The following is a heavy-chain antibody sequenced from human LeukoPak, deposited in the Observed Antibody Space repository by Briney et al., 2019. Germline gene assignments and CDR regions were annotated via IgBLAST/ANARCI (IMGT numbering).Heavy chain of an antibody. Sequence: GGSLRLSCAASGLTFSSYNMNWVRQAPGKGLEGVSYIISSGSTIYYADSVKGRFTISRDNAKNSLYLQMNSLRAEDTAVYYCAELGITMIGGVWGKGTTVTISS. J-gene: IGHJ6*04. V-gene: IGHV3-48*04. CDR3: AELGITMIGGV. CDR1: GLTFSSYN. D-gene: IGHD3-10*02. CDR2: IISSGSTI.